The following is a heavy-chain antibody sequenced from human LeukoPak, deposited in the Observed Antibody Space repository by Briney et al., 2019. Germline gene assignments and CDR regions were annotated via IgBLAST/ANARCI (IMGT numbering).Heavy chain of an antibody. CDR1: GGSISSYY. Sequence: ASQSLSLTCTVSGGSISSYYWSWIRQPPGKGLEWIGYINYSGSTNYNPSLKSRVTISVDTSKNQFSLKLSSVTAADTAVYYCAREPVRFAVAGTRGAFDIWGQGTMVTVSS. CDR3: AREPVRFAVAGTRGAFDI. CDR2: INYSGST. D-gene: IGHD6-19*01. J-gene: IGHJ3*02. V-gene: IGHV4-59*01.